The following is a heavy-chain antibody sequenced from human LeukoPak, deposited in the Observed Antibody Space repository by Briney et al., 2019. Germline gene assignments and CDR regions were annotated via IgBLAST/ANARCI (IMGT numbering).Heavy chain of an antibody. Sequence: GGSLRLSCAASGFTFSRNNMHWVRQAPGKGLEWVAFIQYDGKNEYYADSVKGRFTISKDNSKNTLYLQMNSLKAEDTAVYYCAKDGGVPAALYYYYYYYMDVWGKGTTVTVSS. CDR3: AKDGGVPAALYYYYYYYMDV. CDR1: GFTFSRNN. CDR2: IQYDGKNE. J-gene: IGHJ6*03. V-gene: IGHV3-30*02. D-gene: IGHD2-2*01.